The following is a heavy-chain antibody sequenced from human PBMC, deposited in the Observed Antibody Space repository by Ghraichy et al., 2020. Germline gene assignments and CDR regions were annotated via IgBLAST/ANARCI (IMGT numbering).Heavy chain of an antibody. V-gene: IGHV4-34*01. J-gene: IGHJ4*02. Sequence: SETLSLTCAVYGGSFSGYYWTWIRQPPGKGLEWIGEVNHSGGTNYNPSLESRVTISVDTSNNQFSLKLSSVTAADTAVDYCARVRDYDFWSGYFDFLGGQGTLVTVSS. D-gene: IGHD3-3*01. CDR1: GGSFSGYY. CDR2: VNHSGGT. CDR3: ARVRDYDFWSGYFDFL.